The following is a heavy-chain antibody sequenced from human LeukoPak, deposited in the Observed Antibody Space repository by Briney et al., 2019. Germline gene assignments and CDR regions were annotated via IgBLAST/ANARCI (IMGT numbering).Heavy chain of an antibody. J-gene: IGHJ4*02. Sequence: GGSLTLSCAASGFTFSFYAMSWVRQVPGKGLEWVSFISGSGGSAWHADSAKGRFTISRDNSKNTLYLQMNSLRADDTAVYYCVKDKEVTSSLQEGCWGQGTLVTVSS. CDR3: VKDKEVTSSLQEGC. V-gene: IGHV3-23*01. CDR1: GFTFSFYA. D-gene: IGHD4-17*01. CDR2: ISGSGGSA.